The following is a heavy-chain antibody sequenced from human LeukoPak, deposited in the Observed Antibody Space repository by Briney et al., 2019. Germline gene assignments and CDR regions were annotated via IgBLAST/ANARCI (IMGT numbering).Heavy chain of an antibody. CDR3: ARGRWEYFQH. CDR1: GGSISSYY. D-gene: IGHD1-26*01. CDR2: IYYSGST. Sequence: SETLSLTCTVSGGSISSYYWSWIRQPPGKGLEWIGYIYYSGSTNYNPSLKSRVTISVDTSKNQFSLKLSSVTAADTAVYYCARGRWEYFQHWGQGTLVTVSS. J-gene: IGHJ1*01. V-gene: IGHV4-59*01.